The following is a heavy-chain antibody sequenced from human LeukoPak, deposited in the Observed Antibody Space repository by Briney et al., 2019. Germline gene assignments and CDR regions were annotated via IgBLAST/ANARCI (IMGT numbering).Heavy chain of an antibody. D-gene: IGHD3-9*01. CDR3: ANLKGYYDNWTGSLVVFLI. CDR1: GFTYSSYD. CDR2: ISGSGGRT. J-gene: IGHJ3*02. Sequence: GGSLRLSCSASGFTYSSYDMSWVRQAPGKGLEWVSAISGSGGRTYYADSVKGRFTISRDNSKKTLYLQMNSLRAEDTAVYYSANLKGYYDNWTGSLVVFLIWGQGTMGTVSS. V-gene: IGHV3-23*01.